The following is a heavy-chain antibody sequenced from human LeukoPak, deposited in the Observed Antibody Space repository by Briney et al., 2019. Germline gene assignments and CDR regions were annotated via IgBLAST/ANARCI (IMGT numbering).Heavy chain of an antibody. V-gene: IGHV3-30*03. CDR3: ARRALRGQTVRGGHHLGP. CDR2: ISDDGLNT. Sequence: GGSLRLSCVASGFSIYTYGMNWVRQAPGKGLEWVAIISDDGLNTYYSDSVKGRFTISRDDSNSALSLEMTSLRSEDTAIYYCARRALRGQTVRGGHHLGPWGLGTLVAVSS. J-gene: IGHJ5*02. D-gene: IGHD1-14*01. CDR1: GFSIYTYG.